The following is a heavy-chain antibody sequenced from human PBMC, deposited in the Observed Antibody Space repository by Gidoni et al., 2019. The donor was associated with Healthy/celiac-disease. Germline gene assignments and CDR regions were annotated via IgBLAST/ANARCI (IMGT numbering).Heavy chain of an antibody. Sequence: QVQLVESGGGVVQPGRSLRLSCAASGFTFSSYGMPWVRQAPGKGLEWVAVIWYDGSNKYYADSVKGRFTISRDNSKNTLYLQMNSLRAEDTAVYYCARLYGDYAYYYYMDVWGKGTTVTVSS. V-gene: IGHV3-33*01. D-gene: IGHD4-17*01. CDR2: IWYDGSNK. J-gene: IGHJ6*03. CDR1: GFTFSSYG. CDR3: ARLYGDYAYYYYMDV.